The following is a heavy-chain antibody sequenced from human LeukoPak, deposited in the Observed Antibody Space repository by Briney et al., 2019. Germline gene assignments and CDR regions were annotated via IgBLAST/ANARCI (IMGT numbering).Heavy chain of an antibody. CDR3: ARVRGYSYDSSDFDY. CDR1: GDSIKSYY. Sequence: PSETLSLTCTVSGDSIKSYYWSWIRQPPGKGLEWIGKIYYSGNTNYNPSLKSRVTISVDTSKNQFSLKLSSVTAADTAVYYCARVRGYSYDSSDFDYWGQGTLVTVSS. D-gene: IGHD5-18*01. J-gene: IGHJ4*02. CDR2: IYYSGNT. V-gene: IGHV4-59*01.